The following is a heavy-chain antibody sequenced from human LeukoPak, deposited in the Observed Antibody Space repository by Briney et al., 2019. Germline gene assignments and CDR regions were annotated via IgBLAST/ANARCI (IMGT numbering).Heavy chain of an antibody. CDR2: IYPGDSDT. D-gene: IGHD3-10*01. CDR1: GYSFTTYW. V-gene: IGHV5-51*01. CDR3: ARQHGSGSYYSRAIDY. J-gene: IGHJ4*02. Sequence: GESLKISCEASGYSFTTYWIGWVRQMPGKGLEWMGIIYPGDSDTRYSPSFQGHVPISADKSISTAYLPWSSLKASDTAMYYCARQHGSGSYYSRAIDYWGQGTLVTVSS.